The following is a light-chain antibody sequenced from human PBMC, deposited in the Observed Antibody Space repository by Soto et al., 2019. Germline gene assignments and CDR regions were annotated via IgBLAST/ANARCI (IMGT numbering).Light chain of an antibody. J-gene: IGKJ1*01. CDR2: GS. V-gene: IGKV3-15*01. CDR3: QQYNWWPWT. CDR1: QSISSD. Sequence: EIVMTQSPATLSVSPGERATLSCRASQSISSDLAWYQQKPGQAPRLLIYGSTRATGIPASFSGSGSGTEFPLTISSLQSEDSALYYCQQYNWWPWTFGQGTKVEIK.